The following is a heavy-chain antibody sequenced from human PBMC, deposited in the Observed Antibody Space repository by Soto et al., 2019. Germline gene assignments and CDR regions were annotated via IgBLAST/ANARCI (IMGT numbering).Heavy chain of an antibody. Sequence: ASVKVSCKASGGTFSSYAISWVRQAPGQGLEWMGGIIPIFGTANYAQKFQGRVTITADESTSTAYMELSSLRSEDTAVYYCARDYYDSSGYYYGFGYWGQGTLVTVSS. CDR3: ARDYYDSSGYYYGFGY. CDR2: IIPIFGTA. V-gene: IGHV1-69*13. CDR1: GGTFSSYA. J-gene: IGHJ4*02. D-gene: IGHD3-22*01.